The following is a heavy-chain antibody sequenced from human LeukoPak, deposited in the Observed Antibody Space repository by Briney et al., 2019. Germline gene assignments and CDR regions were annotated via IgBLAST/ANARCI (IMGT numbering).Heavy chain of an antibody. CDR3: ARDGSVYYDFWSGLFDP. CDR1: GGTFINYA. CDR2: IIPMFDSP. D-gene: IGHD3-3*01. V-gene: IGHV1-69*05. Sequence: ASVKVSCKASGGTFINYAVTWVRQAPGQGLEWMGRIIPMFDSPRYAQMFQGRLSITTDESTTTAYMELSSLRSEDTAVYYCARDGSVYYDFWSGLFDPWGQGTLVTVSS. J-gene: IGHJ5*02.